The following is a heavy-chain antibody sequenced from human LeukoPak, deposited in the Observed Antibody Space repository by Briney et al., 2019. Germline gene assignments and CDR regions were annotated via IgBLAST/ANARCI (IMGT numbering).Heavy chain of an antibody. D-gene: IGHD6-19*01. CDR3: ASIAIGRIAVAGGAYNWFDP. J-gene: IGHJ5*02. CDR1: GGSFSGYY. CDR2: INHSGST. V-gene: IGHV4-34*01. Sequence: PSQTLSLTCTVYGGSFSGYYWSWIRQPPGKGLEWIGEINHSGSTNYNPSLKSRVTISVDTSKNQFSLKLSSVTAAVTAVYYCASIAIGRIAVAGGAYNWFDPWGQGTLVTVSS.